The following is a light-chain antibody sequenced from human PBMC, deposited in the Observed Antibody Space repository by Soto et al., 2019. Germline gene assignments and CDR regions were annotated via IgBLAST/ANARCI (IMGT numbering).Light chain of an antibody. Sequence: QPVLTQPASVSGSPGQSITISCTGTSSDVGSYNYVSWYQQHPGKAPKLMIYEVSNRPSGVSNRFSGSKSGNTASLTISGLQAEDEADYYCSSYTISSTRVFGGGTKLTVL. CDR2: EVS. CDR3: SSYTISSTRV. J-gene: IGLJ2*01. V-gene: IGLV2-14*01. CDR1: SSDVGSYNY.